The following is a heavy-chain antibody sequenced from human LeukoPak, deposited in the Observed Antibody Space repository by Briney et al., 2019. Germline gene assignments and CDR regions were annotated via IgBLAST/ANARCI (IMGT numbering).Heavy chain of an antibody. CDR1: GFTFSSYW. V-gene: IGHV3-7*01. CDR2: IKQDGSEK. D-gene: IGHD3-3*01. Sequence: GGSLRLSCAASGFTFSSYWMSWVRQAPGKGLEWVANIKQDGSEKYYVDSVKGRFTISRDNAKNSLYLQMNSLRAEDTAVYYCARDARITIFGVVLGGFDYWGQGTLVTVSS. CDR3: ARDARITIFGVVLGGFDY. J-gene: IGHJ4*02.